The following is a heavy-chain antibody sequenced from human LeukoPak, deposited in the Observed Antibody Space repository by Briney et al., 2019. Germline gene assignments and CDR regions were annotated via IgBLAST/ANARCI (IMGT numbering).Heavy chain of an antibody. D-gene: IGHD6-6*01. CDR3: ARGRLVSSQPFDY. J-gene: IGHJ4*02. V-gene: IGHV4-34*01. CDR1: GGSFSGYY. Sequence: PLSLTCAVYGGSFSGYYWSWIRPPPGKGLEWIGEINHSGSTNYNPSLKNRVTISADTSKNQFSLKLSSVTAADTAVYYCARGRLVSSQPFDYWGQGTLVTVSS. CDR2: INHSGST.